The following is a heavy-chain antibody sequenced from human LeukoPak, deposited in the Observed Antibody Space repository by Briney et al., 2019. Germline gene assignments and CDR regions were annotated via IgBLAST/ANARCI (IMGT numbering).Heavy chain of an antibody. Sequence: GGSLRLSCAASGFTFSDYDMSWIRQAPGKGLEWVSYTSSSGSTVYYADSVKGRFTISRDNAKNSLYLQMNSLRAEDTAVYYCARGGYCSTTSCYPVGYYYYYMDVWGKGTTVTVSS. D-gene: IGHD2-2*01. CDR2: TSSSGSTV. J-gene: IGHJ6*03. CDR3: ARGGYCSTTSCYPVGYYYYYMDV. V-gene: IGHV3-11*04. CDR1: GFTFSDYD.